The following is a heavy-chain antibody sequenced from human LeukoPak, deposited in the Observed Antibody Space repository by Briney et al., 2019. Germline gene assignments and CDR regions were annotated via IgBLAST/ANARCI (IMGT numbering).Heavy chain of an antibody. CDR2: ISTSGST. D-gene: IGHD3-3*01. Sequence: SETLSLTCTVSGGSISSSYWSWIRQPAGKGLEWIGHISTSGSTNYNPSLKSRVTMSIDTSKNQFSLKLSSVTAADTAVYYCAREGGNTIFGVVYNWFDPWGQGTLVTVSS. V-gene: IGHV4-4*07. CDR3: AREGGNTIFGVVYNWFDP. CDR1: GGSISSSY. J-gene: IGHJ5*02.